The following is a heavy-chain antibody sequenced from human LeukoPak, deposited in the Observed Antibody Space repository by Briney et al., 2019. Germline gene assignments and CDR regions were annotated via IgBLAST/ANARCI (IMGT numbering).Heavy chain of an antibody. Sequence: SEALSLTCTVSCGSISSGVYYWSWIRQHPGKGLEWVGYIYYIGSTYYNPSLKSRVTISVDTSKNQFSLKLSSVTAADTAVYYCARVGRGITMVRGVTHFDYWGQGTLVTVSS. D-gene: IGHD3-10*01. CDR2: IYYIGST. CDR3: ARVGRGITMVRGVTHFDY. V-gene: IGHV4-31*03. J-gene: IGHJ4*02. CDR1: CGSISSGVYY.